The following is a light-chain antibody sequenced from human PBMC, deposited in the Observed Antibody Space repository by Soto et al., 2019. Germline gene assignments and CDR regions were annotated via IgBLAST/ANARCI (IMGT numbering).Light chain of an antibody. CDR2: RNN. CDR1: SSNIGSNY. Sequence: QSVLTQPPSASGTPGQRVTISCSGSSSNIGSNYVYWYQQLPGTAPKLLIYRNNQRPSGVPDRFSGSKSGTSASLAISGLRSEDEADYYCAAWDDSLSGVVFGGGTPLTVL. CDR3: AAWDDSLSGVV. J-gene: IGLJ2*01. V-gene: IGLV1-47*01.